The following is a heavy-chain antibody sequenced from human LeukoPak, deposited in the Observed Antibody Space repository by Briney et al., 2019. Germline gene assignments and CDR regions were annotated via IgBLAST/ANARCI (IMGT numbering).Heavy chain of an antibody. Sequence: SETLSLTCAVYGGSFSGYYWSWIRQPPGKGLEWIGEINHSGSTNYNPSLKSRVTISVDTSKNQFSLKLSSVTAADTAVYYCARTSSGGSCPFDYWGQGTLVTASS. CDR1: GGSFSGYY. CDR3: ARTSSGGSCPFDY. CDR2: INHSGST. J-gene: IGHJ4*02. D-gene: IGHD2-15*01. V-gene: IGHV4-34*01.